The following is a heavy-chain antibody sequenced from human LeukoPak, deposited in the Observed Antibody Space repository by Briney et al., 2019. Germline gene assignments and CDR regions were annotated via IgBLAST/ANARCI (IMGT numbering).Heavy chain of an antibody. J-gene: IGHJ4*02. CDR1: GGSISSDAYY. CDR2: IYHSGST. D-gene: IGHD3-16*01. CDR3: ARLDGAWGYFDY. Sequence: SETLSLTCTVSGGSISSDAYYWVWIRQPPKKGLEWIGTIYHSGSTYLNPCLRSRLTISVDTSKNQFSMNLSSVTAADTAVYYCARLDGAWGYFDYWGQGTLVTVSS. V-gene: IGHV4-39*01.